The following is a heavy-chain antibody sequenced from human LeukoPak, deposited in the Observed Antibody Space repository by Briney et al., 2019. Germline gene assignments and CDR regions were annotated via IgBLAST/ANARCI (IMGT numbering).Heavy chain of an antibody. J-gene: IGHJ4*02. D-gene: IGHD3-3*01. CDR2: IYYSGSS. CDR3: ARVESRSNYFDY. Sequence: PSETLSLTCTVSGGSITNYYWSWIRQPPGKGLEWIGYIYYSGSSTYNPSLKSRVTMSVDTSKNQFSLKVRSVTAADTAVYYCARVESRSNYFDYWGQGTLVTVSS. CDR1: GGSITNYY. V-gene: IGHV4-59*01.